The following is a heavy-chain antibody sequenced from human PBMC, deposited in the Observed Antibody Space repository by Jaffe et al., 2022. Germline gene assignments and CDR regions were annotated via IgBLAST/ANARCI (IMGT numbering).Heavy chain of an antibody. V-gene: IGHV4-61*02. Sequence: QVQLQESGPGLVKPSQTLSLTCTVSGGSISSGSYYWSWIRQPAGKGLEWIGRIYTSGSTNYNPSLKSRVTISVDTSKNQFSLKLSSVTAADTAVYYCARDHYDILTGYYLPNYYYYYYMDVWGKGTTVTVSS. CDR3: ARDHYDILTGYYLPNYYYYYYMDV. D-gene: IGHD3-9*01. J-gene: IGHJ6*03. CDR1: GGSISSGSYY. CDR2: IYTSGST.